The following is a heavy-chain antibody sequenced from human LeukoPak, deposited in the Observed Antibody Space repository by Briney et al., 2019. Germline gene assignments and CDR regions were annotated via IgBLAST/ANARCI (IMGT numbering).Heavy chain of an antibody. CDR2: INHSGST. D-gene: IGHD3-22*01. Sequence: SETLSLTCAVYGGSYSGYYWSWIRQHPGKGLDWIGEINHSGSTNYNPSLKSRVTISVDTSKNQFSLKLSSVTAADTAVYYCARGPYYYDSSGCFDYWGQGTLVSVSS. V-gene: IGHV4-34*01. J-gene: IGHJ4*02. CDR3: ARGPYYYDSSGCFDY. CDR1: GGSYSGYY.